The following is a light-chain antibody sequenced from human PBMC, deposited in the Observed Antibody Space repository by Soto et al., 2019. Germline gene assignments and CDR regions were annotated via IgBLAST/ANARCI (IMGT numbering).Light chain of an antibody. CDR1: SSDVGGYDS. Sequence: QSALTQPPSASGSPGQSVTISCAGSSSDVGGYDSVSWYQQYPGKAPKLMIYEVTKRPSGVPDRFSGSKSGNTASLTVSGLQAEDEADYYCTSYAGINNLVFGGGTKVTVL. CDR2: EVT. V-gene: IGLV2-8*01. J-gene: IGLJ2*01. CDR3: TSYAGINNLV.